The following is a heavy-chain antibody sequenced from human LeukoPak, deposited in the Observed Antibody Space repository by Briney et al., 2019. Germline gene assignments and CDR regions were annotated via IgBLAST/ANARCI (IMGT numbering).Heavy chain of an antibody. V-gene: IGHV3-23*01. CDR3: AKDPQPYCSGGSCYLDY. CDR2: ISGSGGST. D-gene: IGHD2-15*01. Sequence: HPGGSLRLSCAASGFTFSSYAMSWVRQAPGKGLEWVSAISGSGGSTYYADSVKGRFTISRDNSKNTLYLQMNNLRAEDTAVYYCAKDPQPYCSGGSCYLDYWGQGTLVTVSS. CDR1: GFTFSSYA. J-gene: IGHJ4*02.